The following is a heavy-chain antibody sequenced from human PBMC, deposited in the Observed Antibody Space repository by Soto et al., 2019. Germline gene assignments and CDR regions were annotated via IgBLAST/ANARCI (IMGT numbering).Heavy chain of an antibody. CDR1: GLSFSNAW. Sequence: PAGSLSLSCAASGLSFSNAWISWVRQAAGKGLEWVGRIKSKTDGGTTDYAAPVKGRFTISRDDSKNTLYLQMNSLKTEDTAVYYCTTDSGSYRLDAFDIWGQGTMVTVSS. J-gene: IGHJ3*02. CDR2: IKSKTDGGTT. V-gene: IGHV3-15*01. D-gene: IGHD1-26*01. CDR3: TTDSGSYRLDAFDI.